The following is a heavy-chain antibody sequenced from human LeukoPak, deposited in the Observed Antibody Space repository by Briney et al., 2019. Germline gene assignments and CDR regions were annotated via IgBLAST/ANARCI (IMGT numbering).Heavy chain of an antibody. CDR3: ARDERGSYLGAFDI. D-gene: IGHD1-26*01. CDR2: IYYSGST. Sequence: PSETLSLTCTVSGGSISSSSYYWGWIRQPPGKGLEWIGSIYYSGSTYYNPSLKSRVTISVDTSKNQFSLKLSSVTAADPAVYYCARDERGSYLGAFDIWGQGTMVTVSS. CDR1: GGSISSSSYY. J-gene: IGHJ3*02. V-gene: IGHV4-39*07.